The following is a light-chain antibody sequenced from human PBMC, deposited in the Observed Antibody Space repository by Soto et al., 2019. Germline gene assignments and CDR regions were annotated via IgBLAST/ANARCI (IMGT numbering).Light chain of an antibody. CDR3: HQYGNSPQT. Sequence: EIVLTQSPATLSLSPGERATLSCRASPSVTNYLAWYQQKPGQDPRLFIYGASSRATGIPDRFSGSGSGTVFTLTINILEPDDFAVYYCHQYGNSPQTFGQGTKVDIK. CDR2: GAS. CDR1: PSVTNY. V-gene: IGKV3-20*01. J-gene: IGKJ1*01.